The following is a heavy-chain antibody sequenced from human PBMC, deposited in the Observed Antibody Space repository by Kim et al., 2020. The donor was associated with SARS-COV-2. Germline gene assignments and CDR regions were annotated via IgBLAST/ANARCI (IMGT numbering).Heavy chain of an antibody. CDR1: GYTFTSYD. D-gene: IGHD3-9*01. CDR2: MNPNSGNT. J-gene: IGHJ5*02. CDR3: ARDLYYDILTATPAGFDP. Sequence: ASVKVSCQASGYTFTSYDINWVRQATGQGLEWMGWMNPNSGNTGYAQKFQGRVTMTRNTSISTAYMELSSLRSEDTAVYYCARDLYYDILTATPAGFDPWGQGTLVTVSS. V-gene: IGHV1-8*01.